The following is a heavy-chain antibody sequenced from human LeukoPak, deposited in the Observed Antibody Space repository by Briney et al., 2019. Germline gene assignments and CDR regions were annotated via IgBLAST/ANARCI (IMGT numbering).Heavy chain of an antibody. CDR2: VNPNSGNT. V-gene: IGHV1-8*03. CDR1: GYTFTSYD. CDR3: ARGVRTTSRLYCSGGSCYYADY. J-gene: IGHJ4*02. Sequence: ASVKVSCKASGYTFTSYDINWVRQATGQGLEWMGWVNPNSGNTGYAQKFQGRVTITRNTSISTAYMELSSLRSEDTAVYYCARGVRTTSRLYCSGGSCYYADYWGQGTLVTVSS. D-gene: IGHD2-15*01.